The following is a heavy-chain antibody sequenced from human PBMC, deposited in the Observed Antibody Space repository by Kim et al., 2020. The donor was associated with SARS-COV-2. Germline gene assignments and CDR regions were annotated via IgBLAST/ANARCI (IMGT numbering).Heavy chain of an antibody. CDR2: ISYDGSNK. J-gene: IGHJ4*02. CDR1: GFTFSSYG. D-gene: IGHD6-19*01. V-gene: IGHV3-30*03. CDR3: ASGRRGSYSSGWSEFDY. Sequence: GGSLRLSCAASGFTFSSYGMHWVRQAPGKGLEWVAVISYDGSNKYYADSVKGRFTISRDNSKNTLYLQMNSLRAEDTAVYYCASGRRGSYSSGWSEFDYWGQGTLVTVSS.